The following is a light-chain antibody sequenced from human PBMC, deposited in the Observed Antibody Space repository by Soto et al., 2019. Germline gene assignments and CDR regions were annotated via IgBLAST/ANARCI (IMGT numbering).Light chain of an antibody. CDR3: KQYGNTPPYT. Sequence: EIVLTQSPGTLSLSPGERATLSCRASQSVSSSYLAWYQQKPGQAPSLLIYGASSRATGIPHRSSGSGTGRDLTLTINRLEPEDFTVYYCKQYGNTPPYTFGRGTKLESK. CDR1: QSVSSSY. V-gene: IGKV3-20*01. J-gene: IGKJ2*01. CDR2: GAS.